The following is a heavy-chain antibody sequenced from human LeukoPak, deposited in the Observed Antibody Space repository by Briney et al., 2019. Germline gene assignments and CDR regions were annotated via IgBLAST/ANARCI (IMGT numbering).Heavy chain of an antibody. CDR1: GFTFSSYS. CDR3: AKAKRLRDNWFDP. D-gene: IGHD4-17*01. CDR2: ISSSSSYI. Sequence: AGGSLRLSCAASGFTFSSYSMNWVRQAPGKGLEWVSSISSSSSYIYYADSVKGRFTISRDNSKNTLYLQMNSLRAEDTAVYYCAKAKRLRDNWFDPWGQGTLVTVSS. V-gene: IGHV3-21*04. J-gene: IGHJ5*02.